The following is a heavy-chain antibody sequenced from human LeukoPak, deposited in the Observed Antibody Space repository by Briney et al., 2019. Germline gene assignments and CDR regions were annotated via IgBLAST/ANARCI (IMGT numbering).Heavy chain of an antibody. CDR1: GGSISSYY. V-gene: IGHV4-59*01. Sequence: SETLSLTCTVSGGSISSYYWSWTRQPPGKGLEWIGYIFYSGSTNYNPSLKSRVTISVDTSKSQFSLNLSSVTAADTAVYYCAREKSSGWYGGDFDYWGQGTLVTVSS. J-gene: IGHJ4*02. CDR2: IFYSGST. D-gene: IGHD6-19*01. CDR3: AREKSSGWYGGDFDY.